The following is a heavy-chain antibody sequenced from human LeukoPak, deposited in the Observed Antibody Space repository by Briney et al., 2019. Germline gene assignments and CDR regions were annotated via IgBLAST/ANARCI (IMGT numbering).Heavy chain of an antibody. CDR3: ARTYYYDSSGYYFPGAFDI. D-gene: IGHD3-22*01. V-gene: IGHV4-28*01. Sequence: PSETLSLTCAVSGYSISSSNWWGWIRQPPGTGLEWIGYIYYSGSTYYNPSLKSRVTMSVDTSKNQFSLKLSSVTAVDTAVYYCARTYYYDSSGYYFPGAFDIWGQGTMVTVSS. CDR1: GYSISSSNW. CDR2: IYYSGST. J-gene: IGHJ3*02.